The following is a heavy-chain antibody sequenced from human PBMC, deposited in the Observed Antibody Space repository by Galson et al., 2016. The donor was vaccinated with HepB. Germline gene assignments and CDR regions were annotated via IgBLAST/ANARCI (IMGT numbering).Heavy chain of an antibody. CDR1: GFTFSSYG. CDR2: ISSDGTNR. CDR3: ARTRALSRAVDPRNYDWNHNNGPLDY. J-gene: IGHJ4*02. D-gene: IGHD1-20*01. V-gene: IGHV3-30*03. Sequence: SLRLSCAASGFTFSSYGMHWVRQAPGKGLEGVAVISSDGTNRYYADSVKGRFTISSDNSKNTLYLQMNSLRAEDTALYYCARTRALSRAVDPRNYDWNHNNGPLDYWGQETLVTVSS.